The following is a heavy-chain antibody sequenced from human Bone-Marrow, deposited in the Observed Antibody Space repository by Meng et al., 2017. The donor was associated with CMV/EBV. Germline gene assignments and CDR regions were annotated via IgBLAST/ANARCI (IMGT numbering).Heavy chain of an antibody. CDR1: GFTFSSHA. J-gene: IGHJ4*02. CDR3: AKAIEYCSSTSCYALLDY. Sequence: GGSLRLSCATSGFTFSSHAMSWVRQAPGKGLEWVSAISGSGGDTYYADSVKGRFTISRDNFNTMLYLEMNSLRAEDTALYYCAKAIEYCSSTSCYALLDYWGQGTLVTVSS. V-gene: IGHV3-23*01. CDR2: ISGSGGDT. D-gene: IGHD2-2*01.